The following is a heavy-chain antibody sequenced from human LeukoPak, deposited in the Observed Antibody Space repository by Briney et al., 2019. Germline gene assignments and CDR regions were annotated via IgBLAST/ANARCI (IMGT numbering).Heavy chain of an antibody. CDR1: GYTFTGYY. CDR2: FNPNSGGT. D-gene: IGHD6-19*01. CDR3: ARGPRGIAVAGT. J-gene: IGHJ5*02. Sequence: ASVKVSCKASGYTFTGYYMHWVRQAPGQGIEWMGWFNPNSGGTNYAQKFQGRVTMTRDTSISTAYMELGRLRSDDTAVYYCARGPRGIAVAGTWGQGTLVTVSS. V-gene: IGHV1-2*02.